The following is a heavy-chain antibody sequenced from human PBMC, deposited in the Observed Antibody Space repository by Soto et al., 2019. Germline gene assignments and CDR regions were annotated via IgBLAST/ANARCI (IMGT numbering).Heavy chain of an antibody. Sequence: QVQLVESGGGVVQPGRSLGLSCTVSGFAFRSYGLHCVRQAPGKGLVWVAVISYDGGNERYADSVKGRFTISRDNSKNTLYLQMNSLSAEDTAVYYCAKDTYYHDSTGYYVFDYWGQGTLVTVSS. CDR2: ISYDGGNE. J-gene: IGHJ4*02. V-gene: IGHV3-30*18. CDR1: GFAFRSYG. CDR3: AKDTYYHDSTGYYVFDY. D-gene: IGHD3-22*01.